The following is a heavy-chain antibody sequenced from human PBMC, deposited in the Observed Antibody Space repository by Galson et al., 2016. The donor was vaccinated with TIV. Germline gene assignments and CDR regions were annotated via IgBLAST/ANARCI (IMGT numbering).Heavy chain of an antibody. CDR1: GYFLSKIS. Sequence: SVKVSGKVSGYFLSKISMHWVRQVPGKGLEWMGGLDPAEGETIYAQRFRGRVSMTEDISTDTAHMELSSLISDDTAVYFCGTGLRGALDRWGQGTMVTVPS. D-gene: IGHD2-15*01. CDR3: GTGLRGALDR. J-gene: IGHJ3*02. V-gene: IGHV1-24*01. CDR2: LDPAEGET.